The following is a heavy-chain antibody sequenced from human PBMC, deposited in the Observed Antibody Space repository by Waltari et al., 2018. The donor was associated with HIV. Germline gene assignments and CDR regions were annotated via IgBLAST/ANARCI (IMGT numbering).Heavy chain of an antibody. J-gene: IGHJ6*02. V-gene: IGHV3-66*01. CDR2: FYRGGST. D-gene: IGHD3-10*01. CDR1: GFPVRVNS. CDR3: ARGGAMVRGIYYYYYGMDV. Sequence: EVQVVESGGGLVQPGGSLRLSCAASGFPVRVNSMSWVRQAPGKGLEWVSVFYRGGSTYYADSVQGRFTISRDNSKNTVSLQMNSLRVEDTAVYYCARGGAMVRGIYYYYYGMDVWGQGTTVTVSS.